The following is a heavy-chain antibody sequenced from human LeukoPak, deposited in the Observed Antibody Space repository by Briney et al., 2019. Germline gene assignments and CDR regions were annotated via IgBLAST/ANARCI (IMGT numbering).Heavy chain of an antibody. J-gene: IGHJ4*02. D-gene: IGHD5-18*01. CDR3: ARDGGGYSYGYYFDY. CDR2: IWYDGSNK. Sequence: GRSLRLSCAASGFTFSSYGMHWVRQAPGKGLEWVAVIWYDGSNKYYADSVKGRFTISRDNSKNTLYLQMNSLRAEDTAVYYCARDGGGYSYGYYFDYWGQGTLVTVS. CDR1: GFTFSSYG. V-gene: IGHV3-33*01.